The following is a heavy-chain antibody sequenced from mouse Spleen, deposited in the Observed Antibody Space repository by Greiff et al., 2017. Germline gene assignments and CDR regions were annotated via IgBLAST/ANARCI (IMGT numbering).Heavy chain of an antibody. Sequence: VQLQQSGAELVRSGASVKLSCTASGFNIKDYYMHWVKQRPEQGLEWIGWIDPENGDTEYAPKFQGKATMTADTSSNTAYLQLSSLTSEDTAVYYCNAWSPMITTGFAYWGQGTLVTVSA. CDR1: GFNIKDYY. CDR2: IDPENGDT. J-gene: IGHJ3*01. D-gene: IGHD2-4*01. V-gene: IGHV14-4*02. CDR3: NAWSPMITTGFAY.